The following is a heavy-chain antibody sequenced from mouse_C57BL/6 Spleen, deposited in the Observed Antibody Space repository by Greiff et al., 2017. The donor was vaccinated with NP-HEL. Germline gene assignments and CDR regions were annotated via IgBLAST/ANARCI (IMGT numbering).Heavy chain of an antibody. CDR2: IYPRSGNT. Sequence: QVQLQQSGAELARPGASVKLSCKASGYTFTSYGISWVKQRTGQGLEWIGEIYPRSGNTYYNEKFKGKATLTADKSSSTAYMEIRSLTSEDSAVYFCANVYYGKPLDYWGQGTTLTVSS. CDR1: GYTFTSYG. CDR3: ANVYYGKPLDY. J-gene: IGHJ2*01. D-gene: IGHD2-1*01. V-gene: IGHV1-81*01.